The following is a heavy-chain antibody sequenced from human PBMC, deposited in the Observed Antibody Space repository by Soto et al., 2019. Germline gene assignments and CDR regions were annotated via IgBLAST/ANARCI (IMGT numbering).Heavy chain of an antibody. Sequence: SSETLSLTCTVSGGSISSYYWSWIRQPPGKGLEWIGYIYYSGSTNYNPSLKSRVTISVDTSKNQFSLKLSSVTAADTAVYYCAEGGLQFDYWGQGTLVTVSS. CDR2: IYYSGST. CDR3: AEGGLQFDY. CDR1: GGSISSYY. D-gene: IGHD5-12*01. V-gene: IGHV4-59*01. J-gene: IGHJ4*02.